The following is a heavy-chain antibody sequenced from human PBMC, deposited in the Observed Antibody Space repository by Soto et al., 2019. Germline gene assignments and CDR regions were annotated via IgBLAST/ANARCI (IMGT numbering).Heavy chain of an antibody. CDR3: ARLGGYENYYYYGMDV. D-gene: IGHD5-12*01. Sequence: QVQLVESGGGLVKPGGSLRLSCAASGFTFSDYYMSWIRQAPGKGLEWVPYISSSSSYTNYADSVKGRFTISRDNAKNSLYLQMNSLRAEDTAVYYCARLGGYENYYYYGMDVWGQGTTVTVSS. J-gene: IGHJ6*02. CDR1: GFTFSDYY. V-gene: IGHV3-11*06. CDR2: ISSSSSYT.